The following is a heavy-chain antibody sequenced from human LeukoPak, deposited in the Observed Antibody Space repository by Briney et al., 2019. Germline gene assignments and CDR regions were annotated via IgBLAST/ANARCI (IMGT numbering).Heavy chain of an antibody. J-gene: IGHJ4*02. V-gene: IGHV4-59*01. Sequence: SGTLSLTCTVSGDSISNYYWSWIRQSPGKELEWIGYMYNRGSTFYNPPLKSRVTISQDESKYQFSLRLTSVTAADTAVYSCARAEKPVTRTFNYGGQRTMITVSS. CDR2: MYNRGST. CDR1: GDSISNYY. D-gene: IGHD2-21*02. CDR3: ARAEKPVTRTFNY.